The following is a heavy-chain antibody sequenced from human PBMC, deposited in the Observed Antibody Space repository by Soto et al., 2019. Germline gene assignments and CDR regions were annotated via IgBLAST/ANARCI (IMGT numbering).Heavy chain of an antibody. CDR3: ARGTGSGWYYYYYGMDV. Sequence: SQTLSLTCAISGDSVSGNSAAWNWIRQSPSRGLEWLGRTYYRSKWYNDYAVSVKSRITVTPDTSKNQFSLQLNSVTPEDTAVYYCARGTGSGWYYYYYGMDVWGQGTTVTVSS. D-gene: IGHD6-19*01. J-gene: IGHJ6*02. CDR1: GDSVSGNSAA. V-gene: IGHV6-1*01. CDR2: TYYRSKWYN.